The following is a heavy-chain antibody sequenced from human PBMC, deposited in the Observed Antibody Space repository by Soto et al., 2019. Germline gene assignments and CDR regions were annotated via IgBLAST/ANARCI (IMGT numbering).Heavy chain of an antibody. CDR2: IKQDGSQK. V-gene: IGHV3-7*01. CDR1: GFTFTNYW. CDR3: ARVGLQWIPIFGGDNYYYRDV. Sequence: EVQLVESGGGLVQPGGSLSLSCAASGFTFTNYWMCWVRQAPGKGLEWVANIKQDGSQKYYMDSVQGRFTISRDNAKNSLYLQMNSLRDEDTAVYYCARVGLQWIPIFGGDNYYYRDVWGNGTTVTVSS. D-gene: IGHD3-3*01. J-gene: IGHJ6*03.